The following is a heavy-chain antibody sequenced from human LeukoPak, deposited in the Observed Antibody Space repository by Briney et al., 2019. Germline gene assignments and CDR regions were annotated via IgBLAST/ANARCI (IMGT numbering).Heavy chain of an antibody. D-gene: IGHD7-27*01. Sequence: PGGSLRRSCAASGFTFSSYGMSWVRQAPGKGREWVSAISGSGGSTYYADSVKGRFTISRDNSKNPLYLQMNSLRAEDTAVYSCAKTLGMTLYYYYYMDVWGKGTTVTVSS. CDR2: ISGSGGST. CDR1: GFTFSSYG. V-gene: IGHV3-23*01. CDR3: AKTLGMTLYYYYYMDV. J-gene: IGHJ6*03.